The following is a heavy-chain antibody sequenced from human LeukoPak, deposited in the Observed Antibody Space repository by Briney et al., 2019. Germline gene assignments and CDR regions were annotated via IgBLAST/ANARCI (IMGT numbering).Heavy chain of an antibody. CDR3: ARDRGIVGAMSYFDY. V-gene: IGHV3-11*04. CDR2: ISSSGSTI. CDR1: GFTFSDYY. Sequence: GGSLRLSCAASGFTFSDYYMSWIRQAPGKGLEWLSYISSSGSTIYYADSVKGRFTISRDNAKNSLYPQMNSLRAEDTAVYYCARDRGIVGAMSYFDYWGQGTLVTVSS. D-gene: IGHD1-26*01. J-gene: IGHJ4*02.